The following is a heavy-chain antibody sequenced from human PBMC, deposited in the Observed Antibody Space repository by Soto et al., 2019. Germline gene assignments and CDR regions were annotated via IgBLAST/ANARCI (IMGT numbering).Heavy chain of an antibody. V-gene: IGHV1-46*01. Sequence: ASVKVSGKASGVTFSSYAISWVRQAPGQGLEWMGIINPSGGSTSYAQKFQGRVTMTRDTSTSTVYMELSSLRSEDTAVYYCARDPTYCSSTSCYRGYYYGMDVWGQGTTVTVSS. CDR1: GVTFSSYA. J-gene: IGHJ6*02. D-gene: IGHD2-2*01. CDR2: INPSGGST. CDR3: ARDPTYCSSTSCYRGYYYGMDV.